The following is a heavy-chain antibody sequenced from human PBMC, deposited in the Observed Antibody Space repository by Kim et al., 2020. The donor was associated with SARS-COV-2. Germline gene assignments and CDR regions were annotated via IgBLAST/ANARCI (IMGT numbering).Heavy chain of an antibody. CDR2: TSYDGRKK. V-gene: IGHV3-30*04. CDR3: ATDSGGSGSDLDY. J-gene: IGHJ4*02. Sequence: GGSLRLSCAASGFIFRDHAMHWVRQAPGKGLEWVAVTSYDGRKKQYIDSVKGRCTISKDRSNNTLYLQMNSLRTEDTAVYYCATDSGGSGSDLDYWGRGT. CDR1: GFIFRDHA. D-gene: IGHD3-10*01.